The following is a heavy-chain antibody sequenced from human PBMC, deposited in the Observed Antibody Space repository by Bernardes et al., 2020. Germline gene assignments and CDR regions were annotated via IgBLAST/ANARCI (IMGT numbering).Heavy chain of an antibody. V-gene: IGHV4-34*01. CDR2: INHRGSI. CDR3: ARGRDCSAGTCQSPAFDS. J-gene: IGHJ3*02. D-gene: IGHD2-15*01. CDR1: GGSLSGYY. Sequence: LSLTCAVYGGSLSGYYWSWIRQPPGKGLEWIGEINHRGSINYNPSLKSRVTKSIDTSKNQFSLKLTSVTAADTAVYYCARGRDCSAGTCQSPAFDSWGQGTMVTVSS.